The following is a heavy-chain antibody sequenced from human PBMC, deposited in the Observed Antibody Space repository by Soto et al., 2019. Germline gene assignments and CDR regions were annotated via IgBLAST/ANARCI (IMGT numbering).Heavy chain of an antibody. V-gene: IGHV1-3*01. CDR2: INAANGNT. Sequence: QVQLVQSGAEAKRPGASVKVSCKASGYIFTRYAIHWVRQAPGQRPEWMGWINAANGNTKYSQMFQGRVTITRDRSASTSYMALSSLRFDARAVYYCARNAPIIASADDPYYFDFWGQGTLVTVSS. J-gene: IGHJ4*02. CDR1: GYIFTRYA. D-gene: IGHD6-13*01. CDR3: ARNAPIIASADDPYYFDF.